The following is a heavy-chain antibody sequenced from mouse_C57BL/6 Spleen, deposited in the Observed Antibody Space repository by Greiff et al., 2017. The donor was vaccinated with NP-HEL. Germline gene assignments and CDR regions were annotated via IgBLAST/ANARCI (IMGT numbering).Heavy chain of an antibody. CDR3: ARGGSSYNY. CDR1: GYAFSSSW. D-gene: IGHD1-1*01. V-gene: IGHV1-82*01. Sequence: VQLQQSGPELVKPGASVKISCKASGYAFSSSWMNWVKQRPGKGLEWIGRIYPGDGDTTYNGKFKGKATMTADKSSSTAYMQLSSLTSEDSAVYFCARGGSSYNYWGQGTTLTVSS. J-gene: IGHJ2*01. CDR2: IYPGDGDT.